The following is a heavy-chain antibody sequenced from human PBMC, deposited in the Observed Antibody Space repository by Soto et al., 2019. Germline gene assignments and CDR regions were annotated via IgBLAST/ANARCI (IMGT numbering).Heavy chain of an antibody. CDR2: IRADNGDT. V-gene: IGHV1-18*04. D-gene: IGHD1-26*01. CDR3: ARIVPGAIGDY. CDR1: GYTFTSYG. Sequence: QVQLLQSGAEVKKPGASVKVSCKASGYTFTSYGISWVRQAPGQGIEWMGWIRADNGDTNYAEKLQGRVTMTTDTSTSKASMELRSLRSYDTAVYYCARIVPGAIGDYWGQGTLVTVSS. J-gene: IGHJ4*02.